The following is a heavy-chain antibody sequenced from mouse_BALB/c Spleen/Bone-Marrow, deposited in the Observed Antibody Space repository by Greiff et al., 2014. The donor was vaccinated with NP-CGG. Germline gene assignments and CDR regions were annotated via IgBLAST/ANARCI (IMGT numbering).Heavy chain of an antibody. CDR3: NARGDYDFDYFDY. J-gene: IGHJ2*01. CDR1: GFNIKDYY. CDR2: IDPENGDT. Sequence: VQLQQSGAELVRSGASVKLSCTASGFNIKDYYMHWVKQRPEQGLEWIGWIDPENGDTEYAPKFQGKATMTADTSSNTPYLQLSSLTSEDTAVYYCNARGDYDFDYFDYWGQGTTLTVSS. V-gene: IGHV14-4*02. D-gene: IGHD2-4*01.